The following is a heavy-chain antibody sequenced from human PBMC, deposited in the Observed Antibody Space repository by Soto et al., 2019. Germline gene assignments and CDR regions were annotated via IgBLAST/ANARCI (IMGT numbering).Heavy chain of an antibody. CDR3: ARAAYSSSWSFDY. J-gene: IGHJ4*02. CDR1: GFTFSSYA. V-gene: IGHV3-30-3*01. Sequence: PGGSLRLSCAASGFTFSSYAMHWVRQAPGKGLEWVAVISYDGSNKYYADSVKGRFTISRDNSKNTLYLQMNSLRAEDTAVYYCARAAYSSSWSFDYWRQGTLVTVSS. D-gene: IGHD6-13*01. CDR2: ISYDGSNK.